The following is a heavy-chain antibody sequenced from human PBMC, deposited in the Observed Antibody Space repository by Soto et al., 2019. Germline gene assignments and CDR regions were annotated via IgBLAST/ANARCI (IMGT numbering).Heavy chain of an antibody. Sequence: QVQLQESGPGLVKPSETLSLTCTVSGGSVAFSYYYWTWIRQPPGKGLELIGNIFYGGSTKENPSLKPRVNISANTAKNQFSLKLSSVTDADTAVYCCARDGCSGGTCYSGDKSRIHYWAQGALVTVSS. CDR3: ARDGCSGGTCYSGDKSRIHY. D-gene: IGHD2-15*01. CDR1: GGSVAFSYYY. J-gene: IGHJ4*02. V-gene: IGHV4-61*01. CDR2: IFYGGST.